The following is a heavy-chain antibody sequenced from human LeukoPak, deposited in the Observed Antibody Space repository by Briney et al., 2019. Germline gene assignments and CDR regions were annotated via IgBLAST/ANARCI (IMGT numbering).Heavy chain of an antibody. J-gene: IGHJ5*02. CDR3: ALLEVYCSGGSCSGWSDP. D-gene: IGHD2-15*01. CDR2: IYYSGST. CDR1: GGSISSGDYY. Sequence: SETLSLTCTVSGGSISSGDYYWSWIRQPPGMGLEWIGDIYYSGSTYYNPSLKSRVTISVDTSKNQFSLKLSSVTAADTAVYYCALLEVYCSGGSCSGWSDPWGQGTLVTVSS. V-gene: IGHV4-30-4*01.